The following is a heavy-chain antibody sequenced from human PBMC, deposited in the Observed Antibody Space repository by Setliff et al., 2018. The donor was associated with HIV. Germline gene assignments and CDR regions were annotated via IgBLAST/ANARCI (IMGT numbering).Heavy chain of an antibody. CDR2: ISAHNGNT. CDR3: ARNPQPTGTPDYYYYYYMDV. CDR1: GYTFTSYG. V-gene: IGHV1-18*01. J-gene: IGHJ6*03. Sequence: ASVKVSCKASGYTFTSYGISWVRQAPGQGLEWMGWISAHNGNTNYAQKLQGRVTMTTDTSTSTAYMELRSLRSEDTAVYYCARNPQPTGTPDYYYYYYMDVWGKGTTVTVSS. D-gene: IGHD1-1*01.